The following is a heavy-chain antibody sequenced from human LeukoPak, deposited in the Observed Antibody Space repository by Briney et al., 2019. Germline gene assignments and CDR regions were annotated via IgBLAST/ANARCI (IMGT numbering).Heavy chain of an antibody. CDR2: ISGSGGST. J-gene: IGHJ6*02. D-gene: IGHD3-9*01. CDR3: AKDLDILPGLDYYYAMDV. V-gene: IGHV3-23*01. CDR1: GFTFSSCA. Sequence: GGSLRLSCAASGFTFSSCAMGWVRQAPGKGLEWVTDISGSGGSTYYADSVKGRFTISRDNSKNTLYVQMNSLRAEDTAVYYCAKDLDILPGLDYYYAMDVWGQGTTVTVSS.